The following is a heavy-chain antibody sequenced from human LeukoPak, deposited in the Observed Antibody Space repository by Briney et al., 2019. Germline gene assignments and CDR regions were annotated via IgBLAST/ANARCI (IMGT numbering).Heavy chain of an antibody. D-gene: IGHD1-1*01. CDR2: ISESGDVT. J-gene: IGHJ4*02. Sequence: GGSLRLSCVVSGFTFSSQAMSWVRQAPGKGLEWIAGISESGDVTFHVDSVKGRFTISRDNSRNTLFLQMDSLRVEDTAVYFCAKSRSGSANWALQIFDNWGQGTLVTVSS. V-gene: IGHV3-23*01. CDR3: AKSRSGSANWALQIFDN. CDR1: GFTFSSQA.